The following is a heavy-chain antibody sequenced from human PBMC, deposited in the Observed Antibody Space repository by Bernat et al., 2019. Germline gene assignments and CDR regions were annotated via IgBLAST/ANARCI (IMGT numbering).Heavy chain of an antibody. D-gene: IGHD4-17*01. J-gene: IGHJ4*02. CDR2: ISSSGSTI. CDR3: ARESTITVTFDY. CDR1: GFTFSSYE. V-gene: IGHV3-48*03. Sequence: EVQLVESGGGLVQPGGSLRLSCAASGFTFSSYEMNWVRQAPGKGLEWVSYISSSGSTIYYADSVKGRFTISRDNAKNSLYLQMNSLRAEDTAVYYCARESTITVTFDYWGQGTLVTVSS.